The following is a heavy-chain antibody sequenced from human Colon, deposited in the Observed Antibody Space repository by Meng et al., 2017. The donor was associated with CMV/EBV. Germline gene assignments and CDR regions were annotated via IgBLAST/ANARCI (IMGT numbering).Heavy chain of an antibody. J-gene: IGHJ6*04. CDR1: GFIFDDYA. D-gene: IGHD2-15*01. CDR2: ISWNSGYI. V-gene: IGHV3-9*01. CDR3: ITGRWHYGSGGYLLWDV. Sequence: SLKISCAASGFIFDDYAMHWVRQAPGKGLEWVSGISWNSGYIVYADFVRGRFTISRDNAKNSLFLDMNSLRASDTAFHYCITGRWHYGSGGYLLWDVWGKGTTVTVSS.